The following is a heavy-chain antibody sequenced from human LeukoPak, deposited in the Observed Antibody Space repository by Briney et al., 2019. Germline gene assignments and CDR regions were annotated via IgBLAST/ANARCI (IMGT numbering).Heavy chain of an antibody. D-gene: IGHD3-9*01. CDR1: GYTFIGYY. CDR2: INPNSGGT. Sequence: ASVKVSCKASGYTFIGYYMHWVRQAPGQGLEWMGWINPNSGGTSYAQKFQGRVTMTRDTSVSTAYMELSRLRSDDTAVYYCARMSDILTGHYPQWFDPWGQGTLVTVSS. J-gene: IGHJ5*02. CDR3: ARMSDILTGHYPQWFDP. V-gene: IGHV1-2*02.